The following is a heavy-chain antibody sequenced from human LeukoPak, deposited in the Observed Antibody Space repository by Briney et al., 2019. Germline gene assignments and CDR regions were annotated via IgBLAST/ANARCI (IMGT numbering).Heavy chain of an antibody. CDR2: INPNSGGT. CDR1: GYTFTGYY. J-gene: IGHJ1*01. V-gene: IGHV1-2*02. CDR3: ARDSSSWFAIQH. Sequence: ASVKVSCKASGYTFTGYYMHWVRQAPGQGLEWMGWINPNSGGTNYAQKFQGRVTMTRDTSISTAYMELSRLRSDVTAVYYCARDSSSWFAIQHWGQGTLVTVSS. D-gene: IGHD6-13*01.